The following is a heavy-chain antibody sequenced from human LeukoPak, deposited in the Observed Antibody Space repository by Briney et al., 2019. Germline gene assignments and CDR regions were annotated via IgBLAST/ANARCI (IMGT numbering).Heavy chain of an antibody. CDR3: ARERSYDVDY. CDR2: IYYSGST. J-gene: IGHJ4*02. Sequence: SETLSLTRTVSGGSISSGDYYWGWIRQPPGKGLEWIGYIYYSGSTYYNPSLKSRVTISVDTSKNQFSLKLSSVTAENTAVYYCARERSYDVDYWGQATLVTVSS. CDR1: GGSISSGDYY. D-gene: IGHD3-3*01. V-gene: IGHV4-30-4*01.